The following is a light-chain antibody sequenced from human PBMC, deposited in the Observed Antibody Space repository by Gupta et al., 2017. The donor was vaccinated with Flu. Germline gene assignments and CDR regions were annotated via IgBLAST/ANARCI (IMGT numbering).Light chain of an antibody. V-gene: IGKV1-5*03. Sequence: DIQMTQSPSALSASVRDRVTITCRASQNINYWLAWYQQKPGKAPKLLVYRASGLEDGVPSRFSGSGSGTDFTLTISSLQPDDFATYYCQQDNSYSPAFGEGTKVEIK. CDR1: QNINYW. J-gene: IGKJ4*02. CDR3: QQDNSYSPA. CDR2: RAS.